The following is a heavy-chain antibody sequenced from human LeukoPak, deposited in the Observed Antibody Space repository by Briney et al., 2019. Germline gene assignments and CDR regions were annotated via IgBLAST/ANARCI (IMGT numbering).Heavy chain of an antibody. CDR3: AKDPMVYYYGSGGSVFDY. J-gene: IGHJ4*02. CDR2: ISGSGGST. V-gene: IGHV3-23*01. Sequence: GGSLRLSCAASGFTFSSYAMSWVRQAPGKGLEWVSAISGSGGSTYYADSVEGRFTISRDNSKNTLYLQMNSLRAEDTAVYYCAKDPMVYYYGSGGSVFDYWGQGTLVTVSS. CDR1: GFTFSSYA. D-gene: IGHD3-10*01.